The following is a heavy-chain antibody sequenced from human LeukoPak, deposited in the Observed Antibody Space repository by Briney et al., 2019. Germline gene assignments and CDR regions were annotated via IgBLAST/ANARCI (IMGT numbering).Heavy chain of an antibody. Sequence: ASVKVSCKTAGNTFTGYYMHWVRQAPGQGLEWMGWINPNSGGTNYAQKFQGRVTMTRDTSISTAYMVLSRLRSDDTAVYYCARGIYDSSDFEYFQHWGQGTLVTVSS. V-gene: IGHV1-2*02. D-gene: IGHD3-22*01. CDR1: GNTFTGYY. J-gene: IGHJ1*01. CDR2: INPNSGGT. CDR3: ARGIYDSSDFEYFQH.